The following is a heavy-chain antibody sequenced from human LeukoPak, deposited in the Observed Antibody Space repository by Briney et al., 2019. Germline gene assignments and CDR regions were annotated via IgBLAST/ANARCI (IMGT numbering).Heavy chain of an antibody. J-gene: IGHJ6*02. V-gene: IGHV1-24*01. Sequence: ASVNVSCKASGYTLTELSMHWVRQAPGKGLEWMGGFDPEDGETIYAQKFPGRVTMTEDTSTDTAYMEPSSLRSEDTAVYYCASGRGTMGSRRDYYYYGMDVWGQGTTVTVSS. CDR2: FDPEDGET. CDR1: GYTLTELS. CDR3: ASGRGTMGSRRDYYYYGMDV. D-gene: IGHD3-16*01.